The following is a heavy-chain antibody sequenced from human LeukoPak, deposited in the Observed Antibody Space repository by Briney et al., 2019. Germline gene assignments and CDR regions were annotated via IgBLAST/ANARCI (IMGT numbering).Heavy chain of an antibody. Sequence: QPGGSLRLSCAASGFTFSSYWMTWVRQAPGKGLEWVAFIRYDGSNKYYADSVKGRFTISRDNSKNTLYLQMNSLRAEDTAVYYCAKDGMNDYDDTRGSDDYWGQGTLVTVSS. J-gene: IGHJ4*02. CDR2: IRYDGSNK. V-gene: IGHV3-30*02. CDR1: GFTFSSYW. D-gene: IGHD3-22*01. CDR3: AKDGMNDYDDTRGSDDY.